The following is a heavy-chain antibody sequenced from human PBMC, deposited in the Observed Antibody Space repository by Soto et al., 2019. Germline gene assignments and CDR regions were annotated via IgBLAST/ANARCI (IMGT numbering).Heavy chain of an antibody. CDR1: GYTFPSYG. V-gene: IGHV1-18*01. CDR2: ISAYDGKT. J-gene: IGHJ4*02. D-gene: IGHD3-16*01. Sequence: VASVKVSCKASGYTFPSYGFTGVRQAPGQGLEWMGWISAYDGKTNYTQNLQGRVTLTTDTSTYTAHRELRSLQSDDTAVYYCARDFGGDLSARGAVFDYWGQGTLVTVSS. CDR3: ARDFGGDLSARGAVFDY.